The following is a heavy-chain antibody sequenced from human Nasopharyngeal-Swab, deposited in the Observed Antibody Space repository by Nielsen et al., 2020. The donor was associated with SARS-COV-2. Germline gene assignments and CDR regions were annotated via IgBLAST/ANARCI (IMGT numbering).Heavy chain of an antibody. CDR3: ARWAGIGDYYYGMDV. V-gene: IGHV1-18*01. J-gene: IGHJ6*02. D-gene: IGHD6-19*01. Sequence: GESLKISCKASGYTFTSYGISWVRQAPGQGLEWMGWISAYNGNTNYAQKLQGRVTMTTDTSTSTAYMELRSLRSDDTAVYYCARWAGIGDYYYGMDVWGQGTTVTVSS. CDR2: ISAYNGNT. CDR1: GYTFTSYG.